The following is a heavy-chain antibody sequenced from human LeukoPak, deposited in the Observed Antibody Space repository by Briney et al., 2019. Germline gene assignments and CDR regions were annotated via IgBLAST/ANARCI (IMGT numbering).Heavy chain of an antibody. CDR3: AIDGHFSWGDFLVVFDI. Sequence: AASVKVSCKTSGFPFNGYYIHWVRQAPAQGLEWMGWINPNNGVTNYAQKSQGRVTMTRDTPISTTSMELNRLRSDDTAFYYCAIDGHFSWGDFLVVFDIWGRGTMVSVSS. D-gene: IGHD2-21*02. CDR2: INPNNGVT. J-gene: IGHJ3*02. V-gene: IGHV1-2*02. CDR1: GFPFNGYY.